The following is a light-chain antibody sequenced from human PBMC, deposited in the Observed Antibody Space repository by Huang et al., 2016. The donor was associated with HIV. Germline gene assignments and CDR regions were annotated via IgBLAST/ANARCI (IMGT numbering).Light chain of an antibody. CDR1: QSISSY. V-gene: IGKV1-39*01. CDR3: QQTYSSPDT. CDR2: GAS. Sequence: DIQMTQSPSSLSASVGDRVTITCRASQSISSYLHWYQQKPGKAPKLLIYGASSLQSGVPSGFSGSGSGTDFTLTISSLQPEDFATYYCQQTYSSPDTFGQGTKLDIK. J-gene: IGKJ2*01.